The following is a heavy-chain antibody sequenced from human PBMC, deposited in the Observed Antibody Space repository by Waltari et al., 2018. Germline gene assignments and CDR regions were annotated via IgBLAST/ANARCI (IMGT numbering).Heavy chain of an antibody. Sequence: QVQLQESGPGLVKPSETLSLTCAVSGYSISSGYYWGWIRQPPWKGLEWIGSIYHSGSTYYNPSLKSRVTISVDTSKNQFSRKLSSVTAADTAVYYCARTGGGDYYFDYWGQGTLVTVSS. D-gene: IGHD7-27*01. CDR3: ARTGGGDYYFDY. V-gene: IGHV4-38-2*01. CDR1: GYSISSGYY. CDR2: IYHSGST. J-gene: IGHJ4*02.